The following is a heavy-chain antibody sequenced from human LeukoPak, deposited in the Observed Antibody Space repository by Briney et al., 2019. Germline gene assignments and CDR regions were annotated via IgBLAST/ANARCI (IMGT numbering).Heavy chain of an antibody. Sequence: GGSLRLSCAASGFTFCSYSMNWVRQAPGKGLEWVSSISSSSSYIYYADSVKGRFTISRDNAKNSLYLQMNSLRAEDTAVYYCARDPSITMWYYFGYWAQGTLVTVSS. CDR3: ARDPSITMWYYFGY. D-gene: IGHD3-3*01. J-gene: IGHJ4*02. V-gene: IGHV3-21*01. CDR2: ISSSSSYI. CDR1: GFTFCSYS.